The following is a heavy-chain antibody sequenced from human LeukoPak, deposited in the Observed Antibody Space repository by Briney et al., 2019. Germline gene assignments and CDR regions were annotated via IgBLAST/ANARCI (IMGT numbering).Heavy chain of an antibody. CDR3: AKGKGSSTSCYTD. J-gene: IGHJ4*02. D-gene: IGHD2-2*02. CDR1: GFTFSSYA. Sequence: PGGSLRLSCAASGFTFSSYAMSWVRQAPGKGLEWVSTVSGNGDSTYYADSVKGRFTISRDNSKNTLYLQMNSLRVDDTAVYYCAKGKGSSTSCYTDWGQGTLVTVSS. V-gene: IGHV3-23*01. CDR2: VSGNGDST.